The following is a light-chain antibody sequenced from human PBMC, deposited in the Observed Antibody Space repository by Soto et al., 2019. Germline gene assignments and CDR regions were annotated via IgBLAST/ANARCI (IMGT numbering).Light chain of an antibody. V-gene: IGLV2-14*01. CDR3: SSYTSTSTTYV. CDR2: EVS. Sequence: QSVLTQPASVSGSPGQSITISCTGTSSDVGGYNYVSWYQQHPGKAPKLMIYEVSNRPSGVSNRFSGSKSGNTASLTISGLQAEDEADYYCSSYTSTSTTYVFGIGTKVT. J-gene: IGLJ1*01. CDR1: SSDVGGYNY.